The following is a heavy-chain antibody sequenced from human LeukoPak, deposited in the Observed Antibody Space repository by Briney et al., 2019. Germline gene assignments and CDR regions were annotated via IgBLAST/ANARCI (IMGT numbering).Heavy chain of an antibody. CDR2: ISGSGGST. V-gene: IGHV3-23*01. CDR3: AKDRDGYNSYYFDY. J-gene: IGHJ4*02. CDR1: GFTFSSYG. D-gene: IGHD5-24*01. Sequence: GGSLRLSCAASGFTFSSYGMSWARQAPGKGLEWVSAISGSGGSTYYADSVKGRFTISRDNSKNTLYLQMNSLRAEDTAVYYCAKDRDGYNSYYFDYWGQGTLVTVSS.